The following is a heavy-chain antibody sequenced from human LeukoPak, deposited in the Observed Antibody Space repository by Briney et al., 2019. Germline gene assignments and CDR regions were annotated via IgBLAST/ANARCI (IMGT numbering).Heavy chain of an antibody. Sequence: GGSLRLSCAVSGFTFSDYWMHWVRQAPGKGLVWVSRIKNDETSTMYADSVKGRFTTSRDNAKNTLYLQMNSLRVEDTAIYYCTRVGYIDEGIDYWGQGTLVTVSS. J-gene: IGHJ4*02. CDR2: IKNDETST. CDR3: TRVGYIDEGIDY. CDR1: GFTFSDYW. D-gene: IGHD5-24*01. V-gene: IGHV3-74*03.